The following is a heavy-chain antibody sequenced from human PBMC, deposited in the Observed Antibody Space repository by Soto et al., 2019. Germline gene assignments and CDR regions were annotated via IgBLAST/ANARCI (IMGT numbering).Heavy chain of an antibody. D-gene: IGHD3-22*01. CDR1: GFTFSSYG. J-gene: IGHJ6*02. V-gene: IGHV3-33*08. CDR3: ARDPTEYYYYSSGYYYYGMDV. CDR2: IWYDGSNK. Sequence: VQLVESGGGLVQPGGSLRLSCAASGFTFSSYGMHWVRQAPGKGLEWVAVIWYDGSNKYYADSVKGRFTISRDNSKNTLYLQMNSLRAEDTAVYYCARDPTEYYYYSSGYYYYGMDVWGQGTTVTVSS.